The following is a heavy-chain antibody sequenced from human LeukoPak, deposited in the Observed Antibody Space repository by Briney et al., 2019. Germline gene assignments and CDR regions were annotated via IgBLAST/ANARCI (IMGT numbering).Heavy chain of an antibody. CDR2: ISSSSSTI. Sequence: GGSLRLSCAASGFTFSSYSMNWVRQAPGKGLEWVSYISSSSSTIYYADSVKGRFAISRDNAKNSLYLQMNSLRAEDTAVYYCAREPEGEPKDPWGQGTLVTVSS. V-gene: IGHV3-48*01. J-gene: IGHJ5*02. CDR3: AREPEGEPKDP. CDR1: GFTFSSYS. D-gene: IGHD1-26*01.